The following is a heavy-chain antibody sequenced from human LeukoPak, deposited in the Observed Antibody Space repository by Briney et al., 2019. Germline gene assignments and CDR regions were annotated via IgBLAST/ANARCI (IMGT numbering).Heavy chain of an antibody. J-gene: IGHJ5*02. CDR3: ARLTTDGDGFDP. CDR1: GGTFSSYA. CDR2: IIPIFGTA. Sequence: SVKVSCKASGGTFSSYAISWVRQAPGQGLEWMGGIIPIFGTANYAQKFQGRVTITADKSTSTAYMELSSLRSEDTAVYYCARLTTDGDGFDPWGQGTLVTVSS. D-gene: IGHD1-14*01. V-gene: IGHV1-69*06.